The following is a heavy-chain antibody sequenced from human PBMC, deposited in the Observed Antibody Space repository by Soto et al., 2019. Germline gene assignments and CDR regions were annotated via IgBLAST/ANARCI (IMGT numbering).Heavy chain of an antibody. CDR3: ARDLDWNYDPYYYYYGMDV. V-gene: IGHV1-18*04. CDR2: ISAYNGNT. Sequence: GASVKVSCKASGYTFTSYGISWVRQAPGQGLEWMGWISAYNGNTNYAQKLQGRVTMTTDTSTSTAYMELRGLRSDDTAVYYCARDLDWNYDPYYYYYGMDVWGQGTTVTVSS. J-gene: IGHJ6*02. CDR1: GYTFTSYG. D-gene: IGHD1-7*01.